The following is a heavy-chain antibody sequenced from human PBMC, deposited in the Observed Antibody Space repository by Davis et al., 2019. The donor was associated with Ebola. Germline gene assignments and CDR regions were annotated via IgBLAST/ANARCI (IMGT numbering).Heavy chain of an antibody. CDR2: ISWNSGSI. J-gene: IGHJ4*02. CDR3: ARDQRVDY. Sequence: SLKISCAASGFTFSSYSMNWVRQAPGKGLEWVSGISWNSGSIGYADSVKGRFTISRDNAKNSLYLQMNSLRAEDTALYYCARDQRVDYWGQGTLVTVSS. V-gene: IGHV3-9*01. CDR1: GFTFSSYS.